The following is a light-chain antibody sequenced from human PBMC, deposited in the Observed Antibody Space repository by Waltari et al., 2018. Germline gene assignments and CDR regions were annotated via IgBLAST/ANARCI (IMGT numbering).Light chain of an antibody. J-gene: IGLJ3*02. CDR3: QTGGHGTWV. CDR1: SGHSSNI. Sequence: QLVLTQSPLASASLGASVKLTCTLDSGHSSNIVAWLQQQPEKGPRYLMKINSDGSHSKGDEVPDRFSGSSSGAERCLTISSVQSEDEADYYCQTGGHGTWVFGGGTKLTVL. CDR2: INSDGSH. V-gene: IGLV4-69*01.